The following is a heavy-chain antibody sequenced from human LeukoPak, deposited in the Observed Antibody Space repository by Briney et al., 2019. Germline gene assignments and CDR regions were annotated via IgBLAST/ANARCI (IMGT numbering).Heavy chain of an antibody. D-gene: IGHD2-2*01. Sequence: SETLSLTCAVSGYSISSGYYWGWIRQPPGKALEWIGSIYHSGSTYYNPSLKSRVTISVDTSKNQFSLKLSSVTAAGTAVYYCASRRYCSSTSCRDGDYWGQGTLVTVSS. J-gene: IGHJ4*02. CDR2: IYHSGST. CDR1: GYSISSGYY. V-gene: IGHV4-38-2*01. CDR3: ASRRYCSSTSCRDGDY.